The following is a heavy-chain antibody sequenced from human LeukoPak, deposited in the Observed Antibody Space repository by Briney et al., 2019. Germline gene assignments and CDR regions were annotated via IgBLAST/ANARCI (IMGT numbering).Heavy chain of an antibody. CDR2: IYPGDSDT. CDR1: GYSFTSYW. V-gene: IGHV5-51*07. CDR3: ARHIPTYYDFWSGYIDYNWFDP. J-gene: IGHJ5*02. Sequence: GESLKISCKGSGYSFTSYWIGWVHQMPGKGLEWMGIIYPGDSDTRYSPSFQGQVTISADKSISTAYLQWSSLKASDTAMYYCARHIPTYYDFWSGYIDYNWFDPWGQGTLVTVSS. D-gene: IGHD3-3*01.